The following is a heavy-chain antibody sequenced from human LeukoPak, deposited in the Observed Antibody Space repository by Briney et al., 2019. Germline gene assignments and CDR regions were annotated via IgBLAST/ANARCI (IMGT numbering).Heavy chain of an antibody. J-gene: IGHJ4*02. CDR2: ISSSSSYI. D-gene: IGHD6-13*01. V-gene: IGHV3-21*01. CDR3: ARVSIAAAGTPY. Sequence: GGSLRLSCAASGFTFSSYIMNWVRQAPGKGLEWVSSISSSSSYIYYADSVKGRFTISRDNAKNSLYLQMNSLRAEDTAVYYCARVSIAAAGTPYWGQGTLVTVSS. CDR1: GFTFSSYI.